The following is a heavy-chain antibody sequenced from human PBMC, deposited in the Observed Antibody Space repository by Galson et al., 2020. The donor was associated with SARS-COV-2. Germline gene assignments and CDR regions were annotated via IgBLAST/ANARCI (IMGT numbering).Heavy chain of an antibody. CDR2: VSTYDGNT. Sequence: APVKVSCRASGYAITNYGIGWVRRAPGLGPEWMGWVSTYDGNTYYTQKFQGRVTMTTDTSTNTAYLELMSLRSDDTAIYYCARVNFNRGRTPIEWGQGTLVTVSP. D-gene: IGHD2-2*01. J-gene: IGHJ4*02. CDR1: GYAITNYG. V-gene: IGHV1-18*01. CDR3: ARVNFNRGRTPIE.